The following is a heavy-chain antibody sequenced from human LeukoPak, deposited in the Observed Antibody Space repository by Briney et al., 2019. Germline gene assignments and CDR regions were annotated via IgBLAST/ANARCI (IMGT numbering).Heavy chain of an antibody. V-gene: IGHV4-31*03. CDR1: GGSISSGGYY. D-gene: IGHD3-3*02. J-gene: IGHJ6*02. CDR2: IYYSGST. Sequence: SETLSLTCTVSGGSISSGGYYWSWIRQHPGKGLEWIGYIYYSGSTYYNPSLKSRVTISVDTSKSQFSLKLSSVTAADTAVYYCARTPDLAGGMDVWGQGTTVTVSS. CDR3: ARTPDLAGGMDV.